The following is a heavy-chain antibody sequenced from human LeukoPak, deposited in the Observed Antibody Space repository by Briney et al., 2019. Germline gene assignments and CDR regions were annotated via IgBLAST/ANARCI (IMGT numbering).Heavy chain of an antibody. CDR1: GFTFSSYS. D-gene: IGHD6-19*01. Sequence: GGSLRLSCAASGFTFSSYSMNWVRQAPGKGLEWVSSISSRSSYRYYADSVKGRFTISRDNSKNTLYLQMNSLRAEDTAVYYCAKTGPKGMRKQWLVLGVDYYYYMDVWGKGTTVTISS. CDR3: AKTGPKGMRKQWLVLGVDYYYYMDV. CDR2: ISSRSSYR. V-gene: IGHV3-21*04. J-gene: IGHJ6*03.